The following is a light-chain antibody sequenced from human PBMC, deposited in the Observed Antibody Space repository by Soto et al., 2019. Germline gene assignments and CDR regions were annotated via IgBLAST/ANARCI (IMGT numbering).Light chain of an antibody. CDR3: QQYGSSPST. Sequence: EIVLTQSPGTLSLSPGERATLSCRARQSVSSSYLAWYQQKPGQAPRLLIYGASSRATGIPDRFSGSGSGTDFTLTISRLEPGDFAVYYCQQYGSSPSTFGQGTKLEIK. CDR1: QSVSSSY. V-gene: IGKV3-20*01. CDR2: GAS. J-gene: IGKJ2*01.